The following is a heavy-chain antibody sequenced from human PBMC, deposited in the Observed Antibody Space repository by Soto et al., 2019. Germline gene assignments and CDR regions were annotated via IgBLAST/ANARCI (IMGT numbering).Heavy chain of an antibody. CDR2: IKYDGSKT. Sequence: GSLRLSCAASGFTFSNFWMHWVRQAPGKGLVWVSRIKYDGSKTDYADSVEGRFTISRDNARNTLYLQMNSLRAEYTAVYYCASNPRDGYRFDVWGQGTMVTVSS. V-gene: IGHV3-74*01. J-gene: IGHJ3*01. CDR3: ASNPRDGYRFDV. D-gene: IGHD2-21*01. CDR1: GFTFSNFW.